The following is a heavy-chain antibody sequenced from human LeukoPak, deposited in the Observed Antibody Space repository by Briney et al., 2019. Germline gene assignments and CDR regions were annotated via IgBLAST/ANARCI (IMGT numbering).Heavy chain of an antibody. CDR1: GFTFSDYY. V-gene: IGHV3-11*06. CDR3: AREVYSSSDFDY. J-gene: IGHJ4*02. Sequence: GGSLRLSCAASGFTFSDYYMSWIRQAPGKGLEWVSSISSSSSYIYYADSVKGRFTISRDNAKNSLYLQMNSLRAEDTAVYYCAREVYSSSDFDYWGQGTLVTVSS. CDR2: ISSSSSYI. D-gene: IGHD6-13*01.